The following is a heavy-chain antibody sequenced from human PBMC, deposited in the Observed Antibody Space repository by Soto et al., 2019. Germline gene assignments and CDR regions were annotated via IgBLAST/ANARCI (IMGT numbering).Heavy chain of an antibody. CDR3: ARDLAKVRVFNAVVGRTAYFQH. Sequence: QVQLVQSGAEVKKPGASVKVSCKASGYTFTSYYMHWVRQAPGQGLEWMGIINPSGGSTSYAQKFQGRVTMTRDTSTSTVYMELSSLRSEDTAVYYCARDLAKVRVFNAVVGRTAYFQHWGQGTLVTVSS. CDR1: GYTFTSYY. V-gene: IGHV1-46*01. D-gene: IGHD6-13*01. CDR2: INPSGGST. J-gene: IGHJ1*01.